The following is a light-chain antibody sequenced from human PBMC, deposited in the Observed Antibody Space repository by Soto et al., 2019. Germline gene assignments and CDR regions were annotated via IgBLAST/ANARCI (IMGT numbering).Light chain of an antibody. CDR2: DAS. CDR1: QSVSTY. V-gene: IGKV3-11*01. CDR3: QQRSKWPIT. Sequence: EIVLTQSPATLSLSPVERATLSCMASQSVSTYLAWYQQKPGQAPRLFIYDASNRATGIPARFSGSGSGTDFTLTISSLEPEDFAVYYCQQRSKWPITFGQGTRLEIK. J-gene: IGKJ5*01.